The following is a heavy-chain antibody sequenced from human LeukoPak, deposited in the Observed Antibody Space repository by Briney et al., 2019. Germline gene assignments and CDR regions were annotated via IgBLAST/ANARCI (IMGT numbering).Heavy chain of an antibody. CDR1: GVSIRSTSYY. D-gene: IGHD2-2*03. V-gene: IGHV4-39*01. Sequence: SETLSLTCTVSGVSIRSTSYYWGWIRQPPGKGLEWIGSIYFSGNTYYNPSLKTRVTISIDTSKNQFSLKLTSVTAADTAIFYCASGYFVHTFDFWGQGTLGTVSS. CDR2: IYFSGNT. J-gene: IGHJ4*02. CDR3: ASGYFVHTFDF.